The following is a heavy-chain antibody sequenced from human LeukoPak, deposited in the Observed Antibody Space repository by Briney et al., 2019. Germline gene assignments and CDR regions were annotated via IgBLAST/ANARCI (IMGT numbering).Heavy chain of an antibody. D-gene: IGHD3-10*01. V-gene: IGHV3-48*03. CDR3: ARELRGVFDY. J-gene: IGHJ4*02. CDR1: GFTFSSYE. Sequence: PGGSLRLSCAASGFTFSSYEMNWVRQAPGKGLEWVSYISSSGSTIYYADSVKGRFTISRGNAKNSLYLQMNSLRAEDTAVYYCARELRGVFDYWGQGTLVTVSS. CDR2: ISSSGSTI.